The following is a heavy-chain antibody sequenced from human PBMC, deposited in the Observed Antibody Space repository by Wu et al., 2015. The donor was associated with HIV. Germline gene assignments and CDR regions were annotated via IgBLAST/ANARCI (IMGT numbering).Heavy chain of an antibody. CDR3: TRDRIIDNWFDP. Sequence: QVQLVQSGAEVKKTGSSVKVSCKASGGTFSSYAINWVRQAPGQGLEWIGGIIPLLGTANYAQKFQDRVTITADESTSTGYMEVTSLTSEDTAVYYCTRDRIIDNWFDPWGQGTLVTVSS. J-gene: IGHJ5*02. CDR1: GGTFSSYA. CDR2: IIPLLGTA. V-gene: IGHV1-69*12.